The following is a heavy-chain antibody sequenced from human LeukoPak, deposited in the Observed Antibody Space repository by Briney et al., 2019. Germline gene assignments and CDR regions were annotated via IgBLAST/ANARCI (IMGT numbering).Heavy chain of an antibody. V-gene: IGHV4-34*01. CDR1: GGSFSGYY. CDR3: ARDPHGFYFDY. CDR2: INHSGST. J-gene: IGHJ4*02. D-gene: IGHD6-25*01. Sequence: SETLSLTCAVYGGSFSGYYWSWIRQPPGKGLEWIGEINHSGSTNYNPSLKSRVTISVDTSKNQFSLKLSSVTAADTAVYYCARDPHGFYFDYWGQGTLVTVSS.